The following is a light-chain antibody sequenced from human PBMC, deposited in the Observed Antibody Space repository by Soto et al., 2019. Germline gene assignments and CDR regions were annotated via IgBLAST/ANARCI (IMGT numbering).Light chain of an antibody. V-gene: IGKV3-15*01. CDR2: GAS. Sequence: EIVMTQSPATLSVSPGERATLSCRASQSVSGTLAWYQQKPGQAPRVLIYGASTRATGIPARFSGSGSGTEFTLTISSLQSEDFAVYYCQQNNNWPPETFGQGTKLEIK. CDR3: QQNNNWPPET. CDR1: QSVSGT. J-gene: IGKJ2*01.